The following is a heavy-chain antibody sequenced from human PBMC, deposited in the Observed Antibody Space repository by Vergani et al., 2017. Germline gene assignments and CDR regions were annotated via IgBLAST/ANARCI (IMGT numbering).Heavy chain of an antibody. CDR1: GFTFSSYW. CDR2: IKQDGSEK. Sequence: VQLVESGGGVVQPGGSLRLSCAASGFTFSSYWMSWVRQAPGKGLEWVANIKQDGSEKYYVDSVKGRFTISRDNAKNSLYLQMNSLRAEDTAVYYCARDSGDSYYYYYGMDVWGQGTTVTVSS. V-gene: IGHV3-7*01. CDR3: ARDSGDSYYYYYGMDV. J-gene: IGHJ6*02. D-gene: IGHD2-21*01.